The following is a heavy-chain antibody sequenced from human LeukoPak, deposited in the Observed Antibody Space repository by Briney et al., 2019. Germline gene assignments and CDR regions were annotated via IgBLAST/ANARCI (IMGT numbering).Heavy chain of an antibody. Sequence: SETLSLTCTVSGGSISSYYWSWIRQPAGKGLEWIGRIYTSGSTNYNPSLKSRVTMSVDTSKNQFSPKLSPVTAADTAVYYCASHRCSGGSCYGLDPWGRGTLVTVSS. CDR1: GGSISSYY. D-gene: IGHD2-15*01. CDR3: ASHRCSGGSCYGLDP. V-gene: IGHV4-4*07. J-gene: IGHJ5*02. CDR2: IYTSGST.